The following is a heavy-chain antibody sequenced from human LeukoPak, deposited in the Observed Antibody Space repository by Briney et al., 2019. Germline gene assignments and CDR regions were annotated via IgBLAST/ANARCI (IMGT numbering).Heavy chain of an antibody. J-gene: IGHJ4*02. V-gene: IGHV3-9*03. CDR3: AKDPIPHRYSSGWYSN. D-gene: IGHD6-19*01. CDR2: ISWNSGSI. CDR1: GFTVSDNS. Sequence: GGSLRLSCTVSGFTVSDNSMSWVRQAPGKGLEWVSGISWNSGSIGYADSVKGRFTISRDNAKNSLYLQMNSLRAEDMALYYCAKDPIPHRYSSGWYSNWGQGTLVTVSS.